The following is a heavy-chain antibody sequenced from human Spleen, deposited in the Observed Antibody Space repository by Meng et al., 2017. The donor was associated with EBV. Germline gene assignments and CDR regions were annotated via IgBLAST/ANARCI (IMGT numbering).Heavy chain of an antibody. CDR3: ARVGDPGFSFSAFDL. CDR1: GGVSVRSRYY. D-gene: IGHD2/OR15-2a*01. Sequence: QLQLQESGPRLVKPSETLSLTCTVSGGVSVRSRYYWGWIRQTPEKGLEWIASFHYSGSPYYNLSLKSRIRTSVDTSNNQFSLMLMSVTAADTAVYFCARVGDPGFSFSAFDLWGQGILVTVSS. V-gene: IGHV4-39*07. J-gene: IGHJ4*02. CDR2: FHYSGSP.